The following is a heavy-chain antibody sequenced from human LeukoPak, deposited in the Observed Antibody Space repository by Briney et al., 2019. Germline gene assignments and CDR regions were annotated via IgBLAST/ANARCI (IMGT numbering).Heavy chain of an antibody. CDR3: ARRSKWAFDF. CDR2: INPNSGGT. D-gene: IGHD1-26*01. J-gene: IGHJ4*02. V-gene: IGHV1-2*02. CDR1: GYIFTDNY. Sequence: VASVKVSCTASGYIFTDNYIHWVRQAPGQGLEWMGWINPNSGGTKYAQKFQGRVTMTRDTSFNTVYMEVSRLRADDTAVYYCARRSKWAFDFWGQGTLVTFSS.